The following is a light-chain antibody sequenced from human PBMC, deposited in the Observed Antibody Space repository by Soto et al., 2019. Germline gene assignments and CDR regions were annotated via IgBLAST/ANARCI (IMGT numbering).Light chain of an antibody. CDR3: QQYNSFSLT. Sequence: DIQMTQSPSTLSASVGDRVTITCRASQSIGSWLAWYQQKPGKAPKLLIFGASNLGSGVPSRFSGSGSGTEFTLTISSLQPDDFATYYCQQYNSFSLTFGQGAKVEIK. CDR1: QSIGSW. V-gene: IGKV1-5*01. CDR2: GAS. J-gene: IGKJ1*01.